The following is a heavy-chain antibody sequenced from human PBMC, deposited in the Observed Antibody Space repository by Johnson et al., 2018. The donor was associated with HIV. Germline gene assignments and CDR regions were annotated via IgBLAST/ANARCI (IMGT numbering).Heavy chain of an antibody. Sequence: VQLVESGGGLVQPGGSLRLSCAASGFTFSNAWITWVRQTSRKGLEWVARIKAKVNGGTTDYAAPVKGRFTISRDNSKNTLYLQMNSLRAEDTAVYYCSGGKGGVGANAFDVWSQGTMVTVSS. D-gene: IGHD1-26*01. J-gene: IGHJ3*01. V-gene: IGHV3-15*01. CDR2: IKAKVNGGTT. CDR3: SGGKGGVGANAFDV. CDR1: GFTFSNAW.